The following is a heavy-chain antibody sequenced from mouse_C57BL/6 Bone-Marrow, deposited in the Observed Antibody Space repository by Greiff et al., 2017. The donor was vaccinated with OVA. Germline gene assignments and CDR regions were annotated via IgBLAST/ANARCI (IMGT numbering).Heavy chain of an antibody. J-gene: IGHJ3*01. V-gene: IGHV3-6*01. CDR3: ARARGDY. CDR2: ISYDGSN. CDR1: GYSITSGYY. Sequence: DVKLQESGPGLVKPSQSLSLTCSVTGYSITSGYYWNWIRQFPGNKLEWMGYISYDGSNNYNPSLKNRISITRDTSKNQFFLKLNSVTTEDTATYYCARARGDYWGQGTLVTVSA.